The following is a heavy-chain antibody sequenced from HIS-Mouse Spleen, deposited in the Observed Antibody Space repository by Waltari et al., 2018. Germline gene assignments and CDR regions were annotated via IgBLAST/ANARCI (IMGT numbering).Heavy chain of an antibody. CDR1: GFTFSSYA. V-gene: IGHV3-30-3*01. CDR3: ARVNGIAVAGTDAFDI. D-gene: IGHD6-19*01. Sequence: QVQLVESGGGVVQPGRSLRLSCAASGFTFSSYAMHWDCQAPGKGREWVAGISYDGSKNYYADSVKCRFTISRDNSKNTLYLQMNSLRAEDTAVYYCARVNGIAVAGTDAFDIWGQGTMVTVSS. J-gene: IGHJ3*02. CDR2: ISYDGSKN.